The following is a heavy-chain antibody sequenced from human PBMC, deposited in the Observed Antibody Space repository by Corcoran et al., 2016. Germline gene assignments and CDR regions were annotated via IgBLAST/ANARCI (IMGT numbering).Heavy chain of an antibody. V-gene: IGHV3-30*03. CDR2: ISYDGSNK. J-gene: IGHJ5*02. CDR3: ARGLITIFGVDWFDP. Sequence: QVQLVESGGGVVQPGRSLRLSCAASGFTFSSYGMHWVRQAPGKGLEWVAVISYDGSNKYYADSVKGRFTISRDNSKNTLYLQMNSLRAEDTAVYYCARGLITIFGVDWFDPWGQGTLVTVSS. CDR1: GFTFSSYG. D-gene: IGHD3-3*01.